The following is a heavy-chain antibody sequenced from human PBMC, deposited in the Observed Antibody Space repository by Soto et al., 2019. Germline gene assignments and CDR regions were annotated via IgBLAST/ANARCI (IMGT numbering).Heavy chain of an antibody. CDR3: ARGPYSSSWYIHYGMDV. V-gene: IGHV1-69*06. CDR2: IIPIFGTA. J-gene: IGHJ6*02. D-gene: IGHD6-13*01. CDR1: GGTFSSYA. Sequence: QVQLVQSGAEVKKPGSSVKVSCKASGGTFSSYAISWVRQAPGQGLEWMGGIIPIFGTANSAQKFQGRVTITADKSTSTAYMELSSLRSEDTAVYYCARGPYSSSWYIHYGMDVWGQGTTVTVSS.